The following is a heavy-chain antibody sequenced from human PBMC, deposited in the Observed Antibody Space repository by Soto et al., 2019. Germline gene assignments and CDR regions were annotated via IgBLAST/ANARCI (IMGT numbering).Heavy chain of an antibody. J-gene: IGHJ4*02. CDR2: ISGSGGST. CDR3: ASRKTAAGRRDVDY. D-gene: IGHD6-13*01. CDR1: GFTFSSYA. Sequence: EVQLLESGGGLVQPGGSLRLSCAASGFTFSSYAMSWVRQAPGKGLEWVLAISGSGGSTYYADSVKGRFTISRDNSKNTLYLQMNSLRAEDTAVYYCASRKTAAGRRDVDYWGQGTLVTVSS. V-gene: IGHV3-23*01.